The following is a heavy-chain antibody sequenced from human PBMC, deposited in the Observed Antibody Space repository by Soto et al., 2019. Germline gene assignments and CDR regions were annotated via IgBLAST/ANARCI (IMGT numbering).Heavy chain of an antibody. Sequence: QVQLVQSRGEVKKPGASVKVSCKTSGYSFTTYGISWVRQAPGQGLEWMGWISGYNGNTNYAQNLQGRVTMTTDTSTSRAYMELRSLRSDDTAVYYCSREGPAPYYYYGMDVWGQGRTVTVSS. CDR3: SREGPAPYYYYGMDV. CDR2: ISGYNGNT. CDR1: GYSFTTYG. V-gene: IGHV1-18*01. J-gene: IGHJ6*02.